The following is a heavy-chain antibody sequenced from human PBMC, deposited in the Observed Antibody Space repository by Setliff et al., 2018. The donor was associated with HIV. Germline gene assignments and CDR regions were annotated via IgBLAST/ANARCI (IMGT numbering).Heavy chain of an antibody. CDR3: ATGLTMAPDH. J-gene: IGHJ4*02. V-gene: IGHV4-34*01. CDR2: INHSGST. Sequence: PSETLSLTCGVYGESFSAYFWSWVRQPPGKGLEWIGEINHSGSTNYNPSLKRRVTISVDTSKNQFSLKLRSVTAADTAVYYCATGLTMAPDHWGQGSLVTVSS. D-gene: IGHD2-8*01. CDR1: GESFSAYF.